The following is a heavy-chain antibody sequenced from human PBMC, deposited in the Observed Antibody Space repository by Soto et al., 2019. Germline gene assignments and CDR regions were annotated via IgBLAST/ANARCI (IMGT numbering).Heavy chain of an antibody. V-gene: IGHV3-7*01. CDR1: GFTFSSYW. D-gene: IGHD4-17*01. CDR2: IKQDGSEK. Sequence: GGSLRLSCAASGFTFSSYWMSWVRQAPGKGLEWVANIKQDGSEKYYVDSVKGRFTISRDNAKNSLYLQMNSLRAEDTAVYYCARGRPTVTSYYFDYWGQGTLVTVS. CDR3: ARGRPTVTSYYFDY. J-gene: IGHJ4*02.